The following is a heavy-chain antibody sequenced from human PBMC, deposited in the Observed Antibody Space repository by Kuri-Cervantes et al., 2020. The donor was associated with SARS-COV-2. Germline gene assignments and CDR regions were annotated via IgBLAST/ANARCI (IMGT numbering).Heavy chain of an antibody. D-gene: IGHD2-2*01. CDR1: GFTFSSYS. Sequence: GESLKISCAASGFTFSSYSMNWVRQAPGKGLEWVSYISSSSSTIYYADSVKGRFTISRDNAKNSLYLQMNSLRAEDTAVYYCARGNCSSTSCYPYFDYWGQGTLVTVSS. CDR3: ARGNCSSTSCYPYFDY. J-gene: IGHJ4*02. CDR2: ISSSSSTI. V-gene: IGHV3-48*01.